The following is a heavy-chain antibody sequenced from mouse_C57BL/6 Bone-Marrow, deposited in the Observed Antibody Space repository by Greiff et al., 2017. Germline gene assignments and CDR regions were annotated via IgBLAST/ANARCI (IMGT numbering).Heavy chain of an antibody. CDR2: IYPRSGNT. CDR1: CYTFTSYG. D-gene: IGHD1-1*01. J-gene: IGHJ2*01. CDR3: ARRGGSILYYFDY. V-gene: IGHV1-81*01. Sequence: QVQLQQSGAELARPGASVKLSCKASCYTFTSYGISWVKQRTGQGLEWIGEIYPRSGNTYYNEKFKGKATLTADNSSSTAYMELRSLTSEDSAVYFCARRGGSILYYFDYWGQGTTLTVSS.